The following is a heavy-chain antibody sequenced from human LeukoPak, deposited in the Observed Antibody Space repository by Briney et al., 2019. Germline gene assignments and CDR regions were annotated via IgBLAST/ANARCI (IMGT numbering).Heavy chain of an antibody. CDR1: GGTFSSYA. CDR2: IIPIFGTA. Sequence: SVKVSCKASGGTFSSYAISWVRQAPGQGLEWMGGIIPIFGTANYAQKFRGRVTITTDESTSTAYMELSSLRSEDTAVYCCARGRGKVGATKLGYYYYYMDVWGKGTTVTVSS. CDR3: ARGRGKVGATKLGYYYYYMDV. J-gene: IGHJ6*03. D-gene: IGHD1-26*01. V-gene: IGHV1-69*05.